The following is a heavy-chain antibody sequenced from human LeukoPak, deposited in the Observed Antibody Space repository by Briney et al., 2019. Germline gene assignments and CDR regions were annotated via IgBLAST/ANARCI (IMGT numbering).Heavy chain of an antibody. Sequence: GGSLRLSCAASGFTFSTYGMHWVRQAPGKGLEWVAVISYDGGNKYYADSVKGRFTISRDNSKNTLYLQMNGLRAEDTAVFYCAKDRHDYSNSFDYWGQGTLVTVSS. J-gene: IGHJ4*02. CDR3: AKDRHDYSNSFDY. D-gene: IGHD4-11*01. CDR1: GFTFSTYG. CDR2: ISYDGGNK. V-gene: IGHV3-30*18.